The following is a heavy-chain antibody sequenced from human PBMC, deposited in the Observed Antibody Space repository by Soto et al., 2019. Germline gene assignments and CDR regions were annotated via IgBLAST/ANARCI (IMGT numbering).Heavy chain of an antibody. CDR1: GYTFTGYY. CDR2: INPNSGGT. D-gene: IGHD3-3*01. J-gene: IGHJ6*02. CDR3: ARDFGVVTLHGMDV. V-gene: IGHV1-2*04. Sequence: ASVKVSCKASGYTFTGYYMHWVRQAPGQGLEWMGWINPNSGGTNYAQKFQGWVTMTRDTSISTAYMELSRLRSDDTAVYYCARDFGVVTLHGMDVWGQGTTVTVSS.